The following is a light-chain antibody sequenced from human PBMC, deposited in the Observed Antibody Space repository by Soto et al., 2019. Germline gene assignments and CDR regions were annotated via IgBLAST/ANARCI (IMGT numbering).Light chain of an antibody. V-gene: IGKV3-11*01. CDR2: DAF. CDR1: QSVSSY. Sequence: EIVLTQSPATLSLSPGERATLSCRASQSVSSYLVWYQQKPGQAPRLLIFDAFNRATGIPARFSGSGSGTDFTLTISSLEPEDFAVYYCQQRSSWPLTFGGGTRWISN. J-gene: IGKJ4*01. CDR3: QQRSSWPLT.